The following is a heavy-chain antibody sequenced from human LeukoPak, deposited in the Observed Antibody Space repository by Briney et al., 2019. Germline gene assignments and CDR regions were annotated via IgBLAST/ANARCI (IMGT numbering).Heavy chain of an antibody. Sequence: SETLSLTCAVYGGSFSGYYWSWIRQPPGKGLEWIGEINHSRSTNYNPSLKSRVTISVDTSKNQFSLKLSSVTAADTAVYYCAREVYYGSGSYYTNAFDIWGQGTMVTVSS. J-gene: IGHJ3*02. CDR2: INHSRST. CDR1: GGSFSGYY. D-gene: IGHD3-10*01. V-gene: IGHV4-34*01. CDR3: AREVYYGSGSYYTNAFDI.